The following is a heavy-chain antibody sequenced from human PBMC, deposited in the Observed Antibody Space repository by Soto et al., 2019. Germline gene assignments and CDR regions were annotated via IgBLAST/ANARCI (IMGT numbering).Heavy chain of an antibody. CDR1: GDSINNYY. Sequence: SEALSLTCTVSGDSINNYYWTWIRQPPGKGLEWIGYIYDSGSTSYDPSLKSRLTISVDTSKNQFSLKLKSVTAADTAVYYCARGTKYYYQGMDVWGQGTTVTVSS. J-gene: IGHJ6*02. CDR2: IYDSGST. V-gene: IGHV4-59*01. CDR3: ARGTKYYYQGMDV.